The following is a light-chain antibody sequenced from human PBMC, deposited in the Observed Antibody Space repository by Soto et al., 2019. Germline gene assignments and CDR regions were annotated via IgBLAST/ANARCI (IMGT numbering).Light chain of an antibody. J-gene: IGLJ1*01. V-gene: IGLV2-8*01. CDR3: SSYEGNSNYV. Sequence: QSVLTQPPSASGSPGQSVTISCTGTSSDVGAYKFVSWYQQNPGKAPKLIIYDVTKRPTGVPDRFSGSKSGNTASLTVSGLQAEDEADYYCSSYEGNSNYVFGSGTKVTV. CDR2: DVT. CDR1: SSDVGAYKF.